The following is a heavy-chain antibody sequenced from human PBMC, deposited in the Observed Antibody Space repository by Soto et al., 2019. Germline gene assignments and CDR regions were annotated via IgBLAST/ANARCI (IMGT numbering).Heavy chain of an antibody. V-gene: IGHV4-4*02. CDR1: GVSISSSQW. J-gene: IGHJ6*02. CDR2: IYHNERT. CDR3: GRTKDYFYGVDV. Sequence: QVQLQESGPGLVKPSGTLSLTCAVSGVSISSSQWWSWVRQPPGKGLEWIGEIYHNERTNYNPSLKGRLTMSLDRSKNQVSLKLSSVTAADTATYSCGRTKDYFYGVDVWGQGTTVTVSS.